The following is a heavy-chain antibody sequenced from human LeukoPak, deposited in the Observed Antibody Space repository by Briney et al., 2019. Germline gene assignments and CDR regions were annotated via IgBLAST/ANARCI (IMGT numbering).Heavy chain of an antibody. D-gene: IGHD6-19*01. CDR2: IYYSGST. V-gene: IGHV4-39*07. Sequence: RPSETLSLTCTVSGGSISSSSYYWGWIRQPPVKGLKWIGSIYYSGSTYYNPSLKSRVTISVDTSKNQFSLKLSSVTAADTAVYYCARGAGDSSRYYYYYYMDVWGKGTTVTVSS. CDR3: ARGAGDSSRYYYYYYMDV. CDR1: GGSISSSSYY. J-gene: IGHJ6*03.